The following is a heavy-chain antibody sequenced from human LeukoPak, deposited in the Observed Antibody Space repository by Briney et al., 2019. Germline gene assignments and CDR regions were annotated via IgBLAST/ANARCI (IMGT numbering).Heavy chain of an antibody. CDR3: AKDMGYSSSSTFDY. CDR1: GFTFDDYA. J-gene: IGHJ4*02. Sequence: GGSLRLPCVASGFTFDDYAMHWFRQPPGKGLEWVSGISWNSGRMDYADSVKGRFTISRDNAKNSLYLQMNSLRTEDMAFYYCAKDMGYSSSSTFDYWGQGTLVTVSS. CDR2: ISWNSGRM. V-gene: IGHV3-9*03. D-gene: IGHD6-6*01.